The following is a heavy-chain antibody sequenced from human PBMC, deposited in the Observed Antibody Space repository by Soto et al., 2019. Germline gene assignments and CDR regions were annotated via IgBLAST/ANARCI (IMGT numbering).Heavy chain of an antibody. CDR2: ISAYNGNT. J-gene: IGHJ4*02. CDR1: GVTFTNYA. Sequence: QVQLVQSGAEVKKPGASVKVSCKASGVTFTNYAINWVRQAPGQGLEWMGWISAYNGNTNYAQKLQGRVTMTTDTSTSTAYMELRSLRSDETAVYYCARGWFGELVYYFDYWGQVTLVTFSS. CDR3: ARGWFGELVYYFDY. D-gene: IGHD3-10*01. V-gene: IGHV1-18*01.